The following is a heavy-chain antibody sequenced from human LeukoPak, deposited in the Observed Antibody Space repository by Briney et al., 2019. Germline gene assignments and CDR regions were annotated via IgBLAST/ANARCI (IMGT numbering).Heavy chain of an antibody. Sequence: PSETLSLTCTVSGGSIASHYWNWIRQPPGKGLEWIGYIFYRGSIDYSPSLQSRVTISVDTSKNHLSLRLTSVTAADTAVYFCARGVVLGQDDAFDIWGRGAMVTVSS. J-gene: IGHJ3*02. CDR3: ARGVVLGQDDAFDI. D-gene: IGHD3/OR15-3a*01. V-gene: IGHV4-59*11. CDR2: IFYRGSI. CDR1: GGSIASHY.